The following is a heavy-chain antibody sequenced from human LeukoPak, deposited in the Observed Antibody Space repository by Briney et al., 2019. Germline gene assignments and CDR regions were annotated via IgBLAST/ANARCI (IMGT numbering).Heavy chain of an antibody. D-gene: IGHD5-12*01. CDR3: ARTNGGYEYN. Sequence: ASVKVSCKTSGYTFTDSYIHWVRQAPGQGLEWMGRINPNSGDPNYPQKFQGRLTLTRDTSISTAYMEVSRLKSDDTAVYYCARTNGGYEYNWGQGTRVIVSS. V-gene: IGHV1-2*06. CDR1: GYTFTDSY. J-gene: IGHJ4*02. CDR2: INPNSGDP.